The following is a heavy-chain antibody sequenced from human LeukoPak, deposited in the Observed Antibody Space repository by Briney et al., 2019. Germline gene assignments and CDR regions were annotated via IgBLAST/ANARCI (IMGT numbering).Heavy chain of an antibody. CDR1: GFTVSSNY. V-gene: IGHV3-53*01. CDR3: ARAGYSYVYYFDC. Sequence: AGGSLRLSCAASGFTVSSNYMSWVRQAPGKGLEWVSVIYSGGSTYYADSVKGRFTISRDNSKNTLYLQMNSLRAEDTAVFYCARAGYSYVYYFDCWGQGTLVTVSS. J-gene: IGHJ4*02. CDR2: IYSGGST. D-gene: IGHD5-18*01.